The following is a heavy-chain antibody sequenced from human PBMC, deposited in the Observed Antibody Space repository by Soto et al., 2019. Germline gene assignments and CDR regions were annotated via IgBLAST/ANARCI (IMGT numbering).Heavy chain of an antibody. J-gene: IGHJ6*02. CDR3: ARDPCGGDCYSHRNYYYGMDV. D-gene: IGHD2-21*02. CDR2: IIPIFGTA. V-gene: IGHV1-69*01. CDR1: GGTFSSYA. Sequence: QVQPVQSGAEVKKPGSSVKVSCKASGGTFSSYAISWVRQAPGQGLEWMGGIIPIFGTANYAQKFQGRVTITADESTSTAYMELSSLRSEDTAVYYCARDPCGGDCYSHRNYYYGMDVWGQGTTVTVSS.